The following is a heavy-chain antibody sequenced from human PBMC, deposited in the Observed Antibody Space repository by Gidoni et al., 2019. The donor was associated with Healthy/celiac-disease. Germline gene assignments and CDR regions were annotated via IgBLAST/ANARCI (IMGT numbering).Heavy chain of an antibody. CDR3: AKERIGRPKVVHFDY. Sequence: QVQLVESGGGVVQPGGSLTLSLAASGLAFSSNGMLWVRQDPGKGLGWVAIVRYDGSNRYYADSVKGQVTISRNNYKNTLYVQMNSMRAEDTAVYYYAKERIGRPKVVHFDYWGQGTLVTVSS. CDR2: VRYDGSNR. V-gene: IGHV3-30*02. CDR1: GLAFSSNG. J-gene: IGHJ4*02. D-gene: IGHD2-15*01.